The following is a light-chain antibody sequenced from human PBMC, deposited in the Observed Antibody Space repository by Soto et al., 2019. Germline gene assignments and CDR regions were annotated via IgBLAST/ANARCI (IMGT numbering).Light chain of an antibody. Sequence: DIQMTQSPSTLSASVGDRVTIACRASQSISTWLAWYQQKPGKAPKLLIHKASNLETGVPSRFSGSGSGTEFTLTISSLQPADFATYYCQQYNSYSWTFGQGTKVDIK. V-gene: IGKV1-5*03. CDR2: KAS. J-gene: IGKJ1*01. CDR3: QQYNSYSWT. CDR1: QSISTW.